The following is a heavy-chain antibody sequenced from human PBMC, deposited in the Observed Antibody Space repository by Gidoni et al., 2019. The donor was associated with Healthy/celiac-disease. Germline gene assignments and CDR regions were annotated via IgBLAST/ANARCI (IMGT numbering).Heavy chain of an antibody. CDR3: TSIVGARAYYYYGMDV. Sequence: EVQLVESGGGLVKQGRSLRLSCTDSGFPFGDYAMSWFGQAPGKGLEVVCVMRSKAYGGTTEYAASVKGRFTISRDDSKSIAYLQMNSLKTEDTAVYYCTSIVGARAYYYYGMDVWGQGTTVTVSS. V-gene: IGHV3-49*05. D-gene: IGHD1-26*01. J-gene: IGHJ6*02. CDR1: GFPFGDYA. CDR2: MRSKAYGGTT.